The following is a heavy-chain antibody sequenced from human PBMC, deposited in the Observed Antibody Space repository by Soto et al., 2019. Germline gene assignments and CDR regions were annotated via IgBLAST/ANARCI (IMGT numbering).Heavy chain of an antibody. V-gene: IGHV4-30-4*01. CDR2: IYYTGST. CDR1: GGSISSGDYN. J-gene: IGHJ4*02. CDR3: ARVVLVGATLPYQHDY. D-gene: IGHD2-15*01. Sequence: QVQLQESRPGLVKPSQTLSLTCTVSGGSISSGDYNWSWIRQPPGKGLEWIGYIYYTGSTYYNPSLESRVTISVDTSKKQFSLKLSSVTAADTAVYYCARVVLVGATLPYQHDYWGQGTLVTVSS.